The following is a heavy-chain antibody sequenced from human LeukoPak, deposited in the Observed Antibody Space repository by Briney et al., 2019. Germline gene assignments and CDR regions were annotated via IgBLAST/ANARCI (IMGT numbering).Heavy chain of an antibody. J-gene: IGHJ6*02. V-gene: IGHV3-33*03. D-gene: IGHD3-16*01. Sequence: SGGSLRLSCAASGFTFSSYGMHWVRQAPGKGLEWVAVIWYDGSNKYYADSVKGRFTISRDNAKNSLYLQMNSLRAEDTAVYYCATNGGFYGMDVWGQGTTVTVSS. CDR1: GFTFSSYG. CDR3: ATNGGFYGMDV. CDR2: IWYDGSNK.